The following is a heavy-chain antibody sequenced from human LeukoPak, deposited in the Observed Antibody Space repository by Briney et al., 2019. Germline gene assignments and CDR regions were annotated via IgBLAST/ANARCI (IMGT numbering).Heavy chain of an antibody. CDR2: ISANGDNP. J-gene: IGHJ4*02. CDR3: AKDRSTWFYFDY. V-gene: IGHV3-43*02. Sequence: PGESLRLSCAASGFTFDNYAMHWVRQVPGKGLEWVSLISANGDNPYYADSVKGRFTISRDNSKNSLFLQLNSLRTDDTAVYYCAKDRSTWFYFDYWGQGTLVTVSS. CDR1: GFTFDNYA. D-gene: IGHD2-2*01.